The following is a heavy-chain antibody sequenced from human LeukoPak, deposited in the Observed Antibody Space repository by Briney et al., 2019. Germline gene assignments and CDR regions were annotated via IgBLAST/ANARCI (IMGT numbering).Heavy chain of an antibody. D-gene: IGHD3-3*01. Sequence: GGSLRLSCAASGFTVSSNYMSWVRQAPGKGLEWVSVIYSGGSTYYADSVKGRFTISRDNSKNTLHLQMNSLRAEDTAVYYCARLDYDFWSGYSRYYFDYWGQGTLVTVSS. CDR3: ARLDYDFWSGYSRYYFDY. CDR2: IYSGGST. V-gene: IGHV3-53*01. CDR1: GFTVSSNY. J-gene: IGHJ4*02.